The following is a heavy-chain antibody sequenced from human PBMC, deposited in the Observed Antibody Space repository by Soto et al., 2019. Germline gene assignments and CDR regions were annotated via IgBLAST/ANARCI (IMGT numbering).Heavy chain of an antibody. J-gene: IGHJ4*02. CDR3: AKGSEFWSGRHFDY. CDR1: GYTFTSYA. V-gene: IGHV3-23*01. D-gene: IGHD3-3*01. Sequence: EVQLLESGGGLVQPGESLRLSCAASGYTFTSYAMNWVRQAPGKGLEWVSAISGSGGNTFYADSVKGRFTISRDNSKNTVYLQKNSLRAEDTAVYYCAKGSEFWSGRHFDYWGQGTLVTVSS. CDR2: ISGSGGNT.